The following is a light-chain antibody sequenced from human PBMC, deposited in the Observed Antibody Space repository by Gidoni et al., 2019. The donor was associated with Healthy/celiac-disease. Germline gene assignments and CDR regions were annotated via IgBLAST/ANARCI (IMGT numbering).Light chain of an antibody. CDR2: DAS. CDR3: QQYNSYSPF. Sequence: DIQMTQSPSTLSASVGDRVTITCRASQIISSWLAWYQQKPGKAPKLLIYDASSFESGVPSRFSGSGSGTEFTLTISSLQPDDFATYYCQQYNSYSPFFGGGTKVEIK. CDR1: QIISSW. V-gene: IGKV1-5*01. J-gene: IGKJ4*01.